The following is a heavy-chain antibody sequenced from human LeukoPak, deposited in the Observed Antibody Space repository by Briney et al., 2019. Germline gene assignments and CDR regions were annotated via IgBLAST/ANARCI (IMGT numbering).Heavy chain of an antibody. Sequence: SETLSLTCAVYGGSFSGYYWSWIRQPPGKGLEWIGYIYYSGSTNYNPSLKSRVTISVDTSKNQFSLKLSSVTAADTAVYYCARSSPYYYDSSGYYYPHFDYWGQGTLVTVSS. CDR3: ARSSPYYYDSSGYYYPHFDY. D-gene: IGHD3-22*01. CDR2: IYYSGST. J-gene: IGHJ4*02. CDR1: GGSFSGYY. V-gene: IGHV4-59*08.